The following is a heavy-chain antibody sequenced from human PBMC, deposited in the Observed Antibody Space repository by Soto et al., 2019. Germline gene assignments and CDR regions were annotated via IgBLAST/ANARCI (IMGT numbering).Heavy chain of an antibody. CDR1: GGSITSGNSYS. J-gene: IGHJ5*02. V-gene: IGHV4-30-2*01. D-gene: IGHD3-10*01. Sequence: QLQLQESGPGLVKPSETLSLTCAVSGGSITSGNSYSCAWIRQPPGRGLEWIGSISQTGATSYNPSLKSRVSVSLDKSKNQFSLRLSSVTAADMAVYYCARAVSPYFGTWFDPWGQGTLVTVSS. CDR3: ARAVSPYFGTWFDP. CDR2: ISQTGAT.